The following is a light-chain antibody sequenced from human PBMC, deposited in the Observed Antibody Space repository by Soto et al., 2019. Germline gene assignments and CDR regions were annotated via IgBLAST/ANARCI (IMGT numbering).Light chain of an antibody. CDR3: QQYNSYSPVT. J-gene: IGKJ4*01. V-gene: IGKV1-5*03. Sequence: DIQMTQSPSTLSASVGDRVTITCRASQSISSWLAWYQQKPGKAPKLLIYKASSLESGVPSRFSGSGSGTEFTLTISSLQPDEFATYYFQQYNSYSPVTFGGGTQVEIK. CDR2: KAS. CDR1: QSISSW.